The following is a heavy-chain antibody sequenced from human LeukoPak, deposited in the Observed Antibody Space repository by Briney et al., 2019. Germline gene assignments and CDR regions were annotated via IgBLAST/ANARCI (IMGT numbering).Heavy chain of an antibody. D-gene: IGHD3-22*01. CDR3: ARDSAHYYDSSGYYSRAFDI. CDR1: GFTFSGHD. Sequence: PGGSLRLSCAASGFTFSGHDMNWVRQAPGKGLEWVSSISGSSSYIYYADSMKGRFTISRDNAKNSLYLQMNSLRAEDTAVYYCARDSAHYYDSSGYYSRAFDIWGQGTMVTVSS. V-gene: IGHV3-21*01. J-gene: IGHJ3*02. CDR2: ISGSSSYI.